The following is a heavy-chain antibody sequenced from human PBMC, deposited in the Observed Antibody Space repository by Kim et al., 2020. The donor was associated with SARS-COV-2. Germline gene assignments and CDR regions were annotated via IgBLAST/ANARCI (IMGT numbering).Heavy chain of an antibody. CDR3: ARLTYYYDSSGYGINWFDP. J-gene: IGHJ5*02. CDR1: GYSFTSYW. CDR2: IYPGDSDT. Sequence: GESLKISCKGSGYSFTSYWIGWVRQMPGKGLEWMAIIYPGDSDTRYSPSFQGQVTISADKSISTAYLQWSSLKASDTAMYYCARLTYYYDSSGYGINWFDPWGQGTLVTVSS. D-gene: IGHD3-22*01. V-gene: IGHV5-51*01.